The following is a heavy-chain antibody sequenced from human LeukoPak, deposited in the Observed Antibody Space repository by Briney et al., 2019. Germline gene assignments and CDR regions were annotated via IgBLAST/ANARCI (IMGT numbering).Heavy chain of an antibody. Sequence: GASVKVSCKASGYTFTGYYMHWVRQAPGQGLEWMGWINAGNGNTKYSQKFQGRVTITRDTSASTAYMELSSLRSEDTAVYYCAREVDSEWPHWGQGTLVTVSS. CDR3: AREVDSEWPH. CDR2: INAGNGNT. CDR1: GYTFTGYY. J-gene: IGHJ4*02. V-gene: IGHV1-3*01. D-gene: IGHD3-3*01.